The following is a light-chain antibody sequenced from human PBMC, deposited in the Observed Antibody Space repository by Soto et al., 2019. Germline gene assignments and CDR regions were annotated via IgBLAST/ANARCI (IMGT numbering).Light chain of an antibody. Sequence: QSALTQPPSVSGSPGQSVTISCTGTSSDVGSYNRVSWYQRPPGTAPKLIIYEVSNRPSGVPDRFSGSKSGNTASLTISGLQAEDEADYYCTSYTSIRWVFGGGTKVTVL. CDR3: TSYTSIRWV. CDR2: EVS. J-gene: IGLJ3*02. CDR1: SSDVGSYNR. V-gene: IGLV2-18*02.